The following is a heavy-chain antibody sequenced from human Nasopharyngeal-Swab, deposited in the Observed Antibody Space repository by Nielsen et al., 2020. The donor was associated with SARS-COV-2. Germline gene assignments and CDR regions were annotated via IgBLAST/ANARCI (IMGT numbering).Heavy chain of an antibody. CDR3: ARAGRVGDAYTGLDV. D-gene: IGHD5-24*01. J-gene: IGHJ6*02. V-gene: IGHV4-34*01. Sequence: LETLSLTCSVSGGSFNGFYWNWIRQPPGKGLEWIGEINHNERTNYNPSLKSRVTMSVDPSTNQVSLKLNSLTATDTAVYYCARAGRVGDAYTGLDVWGQGTTVTVSS. CDR2: INHNERT. CDR1: GGSFNGFY.